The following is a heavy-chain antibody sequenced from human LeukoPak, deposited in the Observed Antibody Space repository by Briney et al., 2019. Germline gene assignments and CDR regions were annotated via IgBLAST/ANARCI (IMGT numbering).Heavy chain of an antibody. CDR2: IYYSGST. Sequence: SETLSLTCTVSGYPISSGYYWGWIRQPPGKGLEWIGYIYYSGSTNYNPSLKSRVTISVDTSKNQFSLKLSSVTAADTAVYYCARGRVYGSGDMDVWGKGTTVTVSS. CDR3: ARGRVYGSGDMDV. J-gene: IGHJ6*03. D-gene: IGHD3-10*01. V-gene: IGHV4-61*01. CDR1: GYPISSGYY.